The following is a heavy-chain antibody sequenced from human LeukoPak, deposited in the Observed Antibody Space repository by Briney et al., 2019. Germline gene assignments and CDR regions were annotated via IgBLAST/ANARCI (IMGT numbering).Heavy chain of an antibody. Sequence: GGSLRLSCAASGFTFSSYGMHWVRQAPGKGLEWVAFIRYDGSNKYYADSVKGRFTISRDNSKNTLYLQMNSLRAEDTAVYYCAKETYYYDSSGYPDWGQGTLVTVSS. CDR1: GFTFSSYG. D-gene: IGHD3-22*01. CDR2: IRYDGSNK. CDR3: AKETYYYDSSGYPD. V-gene: IGHV3-30*02. J-gene: IGHJ4*02.